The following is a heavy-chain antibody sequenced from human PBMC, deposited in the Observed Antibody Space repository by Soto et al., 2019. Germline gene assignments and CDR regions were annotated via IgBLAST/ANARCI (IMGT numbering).Heavy chain of an antibody. J-gene: IGHJ4*02. V-gene: IGHV3-7*03. Sequence: GGSLRLSCAASGFTFSSYWMSWVRQDPGKGLEWVANLKPDGGEEYYEDSVKGRFTISRDNARNSLYLYMNNLRAEDTAVYYCARDDGLRTVDYWGQGTLVTVSS. CDR3: ARDDGLRTVDY. CDR1: GFTFSSYW. CDR2: LKPDGGEE. D-gene: IGHD3-16*01.